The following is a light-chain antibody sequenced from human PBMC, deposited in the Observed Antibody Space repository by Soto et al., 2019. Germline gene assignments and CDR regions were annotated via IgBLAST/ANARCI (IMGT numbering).Light chain of an antibody. CDR2: DVS. CDR3: CSYTSSSTVL. J-gene: IGLJ2*01. V-gene: IGLV2-14*01. Sequence: QSALTQPASVSGSPGQSITISCTETSSDVGVYDFVSWYQQQPAKAPKLLIYDVSYRPSGVSDRFSGSKSGNTASLTISGLQAEDEADYYCCSYTSSSTVLFGGGTKLTVL. CDR1: SSDVGVYDF.